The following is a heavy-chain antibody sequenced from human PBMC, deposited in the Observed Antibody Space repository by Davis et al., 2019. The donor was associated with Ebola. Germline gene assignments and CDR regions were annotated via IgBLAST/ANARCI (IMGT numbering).Heavy chain of an antibody. D-gene: IGHD5-18*01. CDR3: AKGRGSYVRSYFDY. Sequence: GGSLRLSCAASGFTFSSYAMSWVRQAPGKGLEWVSAISGSGGSTYYADSVKGRFTISRDNSKNTLYLQMNSLRAEDTAVYFCAKGRGSYVRSYFDYWGQGTLVTVSS. CDR2: ISGSGGST. V-gene: IGHV3-23*01. J-gene: IGHJ4*02. CDR1: GFTFSSYA.